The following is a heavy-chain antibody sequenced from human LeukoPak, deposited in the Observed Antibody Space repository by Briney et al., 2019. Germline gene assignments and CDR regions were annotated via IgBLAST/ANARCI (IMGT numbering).Heavy chain of an antibody. CDR3: APDRSRATGHGVFHWFDP. V-gene: IGHV1-24*01. Sequence: GASVKVSCKVSGYTLTELSMHWVRQAPGKGLEWMGGFDPEDGETIYAQKFQGRVTMTEDTSTDTAYMELSSLRSEDTAVYYCAPDRSRATGHGVFHWFDPWGQGTLVTVSS. D-gene: IGHD1-14*01. CDR2: FDPEDGET. CDR1: GYTLTELS. J-gene: IGHJ5*02.